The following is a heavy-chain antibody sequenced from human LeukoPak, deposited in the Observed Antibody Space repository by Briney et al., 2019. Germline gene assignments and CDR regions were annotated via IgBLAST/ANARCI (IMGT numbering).Heavy chain of an antibody. J-gene: IGHJ3*02. Sequence: GGSLRLSCAASGFTVSSYYMSWVRQAPGKGLEWVSVIYSGGSTYYADSVKGRFTISRDNSKNTLYLQMNSLRAEDTAVYYCARVGCSGGSCSHFDIWGQGTMVTVSS. CDR1: GFTVSSYY. CDR2: IYSGGST. D-gene: IGHD2-15*01. V-gene: IGHV3-53*01. CDR3: ARVGCSGGSCSHFDI.